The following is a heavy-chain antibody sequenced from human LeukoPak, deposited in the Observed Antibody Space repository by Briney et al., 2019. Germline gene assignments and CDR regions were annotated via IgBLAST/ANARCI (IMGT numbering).Heavy chain of an antibody. CDR3: ARRGEAMDPFDY. CDR1: GYSFINYW. CDR2: IYPGDSDT. Sequence: GESLKISCKGSGYSFINYWIGWVRQMPGRGLEWMGIIYPGDSDTRYSPSFQGQVTISADKSINTAYLQWSSLKASDAAIYYCARRGEAMDPFDYWGQGTLVTVSS. J-gene: IGHJ4*02. D-gene: IGHD5-18*01. V-gene: IGHV5-51*01.